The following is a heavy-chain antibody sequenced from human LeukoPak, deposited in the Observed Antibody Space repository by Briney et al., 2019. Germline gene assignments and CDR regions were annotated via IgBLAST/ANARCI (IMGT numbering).Heavy chain of an antibody. Sequence: GGSLRLSCAASGFTFSSYAMSWVRQAPGKGLEWVSYISSSGSTIYYADSVKGRFTISRDNAKNSLYLQMNSLRAEDTAVYYCAREQLVPHFDYWGQGTLVTVSS. CDR2: ISSSGSTI. V-gene: IGHV3-48*04. CDR3: AREQLVPHFDY. D-gene: IGHD6-13*01. J-gene: IGHJ4*02. CDR1: GFTFSSYA.